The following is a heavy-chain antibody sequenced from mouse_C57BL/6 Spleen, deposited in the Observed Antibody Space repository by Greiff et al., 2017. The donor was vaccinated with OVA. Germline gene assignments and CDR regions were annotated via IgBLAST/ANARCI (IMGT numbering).Heavy chain of an antibody. D-gene: IGHD4-1*02. CDR2: IYPGDGDT. J-gene: IGHJ3*01. CDR1: GYAFSSSW. Sequence: QVQLQQSGPELVKPGASVKISCKASGYAFSSSWMNWVKQRPGKGLEWIGRIYPGDGDTNYNGKFKGKATLTADKSSSTAYMQLSSLTSEDSAVYFCASNWDAPFAYWGQGTLVTVSA. V-gene: IGHV1-82*01. CDR3: ASNWDAPFAY.